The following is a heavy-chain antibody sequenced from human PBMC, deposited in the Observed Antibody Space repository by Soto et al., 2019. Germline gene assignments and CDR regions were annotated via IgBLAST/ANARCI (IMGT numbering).Heavy chain of an antibody. CDR1: GYTFTSYA. V-gene: IGHV1-3*01. J-gene: IGHJ6*03. Sequence: ASVKVSCKASGYTFTSYAMHWVRQAPGQRLEWMGWINAGNGNTKYSQKFQGRVTITRDTSASTAYMELSSLRSEDTAVYYCATDFWGCWHGYYNYYYMDVWGKGTTVTVSS. CDR3: ATDFWGCWHGYYNYYYMDV. CDR2: INAGNGNT. D-gene: IGHD3-3*01.